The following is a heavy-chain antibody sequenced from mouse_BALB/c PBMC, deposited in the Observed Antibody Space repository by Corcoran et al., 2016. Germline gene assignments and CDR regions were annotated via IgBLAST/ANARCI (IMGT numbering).Heavy chain of an antibody. D-gene: IGHD2-1*01. CDR3: ARGTMVGAMDY. V-gene: IGHV14-3*02. CDR2: IDPANGNT. J-gene: IGHJ4*01. CDR1: GFNIKDTY. Sequence: EVQLQQSGAELVKPGASVKLSCTASGFNIKDTYMHWVKQRPEQGLEWIGRIDPANGNTKYDPKFQGKATITADTSSNTAYLQLSSLTSEDTAVYYCARGTMVGAMDYWGQGTSVTVSS.